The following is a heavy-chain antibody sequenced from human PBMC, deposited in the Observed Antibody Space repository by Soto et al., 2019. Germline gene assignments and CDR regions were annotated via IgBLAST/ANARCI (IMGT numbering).Heavy chain of an antibody. D-gene: IGHD6-6*01. V-gene: IGHV4-61*01. CDR2: IYYSGST. Sequence: QVQLQESGPGLVKPSETLALTCTATGGSVSSGSYYWSWIRQPPGKGLEWIGYIYYSGSTTYNPSRTSRVAISIDSSQNQFAVKVTSVTAADTAIYYCARADSDSFWFDPWGQGTLVTVSS. J-gene: IGHJ5*02. CDR3: ARADSDSFWFDP. CDR1: GGSVSSGSYY.